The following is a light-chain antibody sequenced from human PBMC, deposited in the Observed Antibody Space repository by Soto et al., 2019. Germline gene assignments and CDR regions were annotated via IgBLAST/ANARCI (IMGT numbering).Light chain of an antibody. Sequence: QSVLTQPPSASGSPGQSVTISCTGTSSDVGGYNYVSWYQQHPGKAPKLMIYEVSKRPSGVPDRFSGSKSGNTASLTVSGLQAEDEADYYCTSYAGDTSLGVLXGGTQRTVL. J-gene: IGLJ3*02. CDR1: SSDVGGYNY. V-gene: IGLV2-8*01. CDR2: EVS. CDR3: TSYAGDTSLGV.